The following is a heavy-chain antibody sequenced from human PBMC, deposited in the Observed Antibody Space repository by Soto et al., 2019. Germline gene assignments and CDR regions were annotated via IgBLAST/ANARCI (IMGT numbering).Heavy chain of an antibody. D-gene: IGHD1-1*01. CDR1: GYTFASYW. CDR2: IYPNDFDT. J-gene: IGHJ6*02. Sequence: PGESLKISCKGSGYTFASYWIAWVRQMPGKGLEWMGIIYPNDFDTKYSPPFQGQVTISADKSISTAYLQWDSLKASDTAMYYCARQSATSPTYHYYEMDVWGQGTLVTVSS. V-gene: IGHV5-51*01. CDR3: ARQSATSPTYHYYEMDV.